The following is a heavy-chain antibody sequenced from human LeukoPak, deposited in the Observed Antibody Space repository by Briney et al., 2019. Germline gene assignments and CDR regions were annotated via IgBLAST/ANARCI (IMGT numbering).Heavy chain of an antibody. V-gene: IGHV1-46*01. D-gene: IGHD3-3*02. CDR3: ARDSHGNFGVANSDY. Sequence: ASVKVSCKASGYTFTSYYMHWVRQAPGQGLEWMGIINPSGGSTSYAQKFQGRVTMTRDTSTSTVYMELSSLRSEDTAVYYCARDSHGNFGVANSDYWGQGTLVTVSS. CDR2: INPSGGST. CDR1: GYTFTSYY. J-gene: IGHJ4*02.